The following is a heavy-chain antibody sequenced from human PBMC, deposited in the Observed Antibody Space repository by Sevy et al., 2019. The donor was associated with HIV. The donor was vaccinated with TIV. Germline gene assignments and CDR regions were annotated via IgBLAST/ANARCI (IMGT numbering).Heavy chain of an antibody. CDR2: ISAYNGNT. CDR1: GYTFTSYG. V-gene: IGHV1-18*01. J-gene: IGHJ4*02. CDR3: ARSLSRGVFDY. Sequence: ASVKVSCKASGYTFTSYGISWVRQAPGQGLKWMGWISAYNGNTNYAQKLQGRVTMTTDTSTSTAYMELRGLRSDDTAVYYCARSLSRGVFDYWGQGTLVTVSS. D-gene: IGHD6-25*01.